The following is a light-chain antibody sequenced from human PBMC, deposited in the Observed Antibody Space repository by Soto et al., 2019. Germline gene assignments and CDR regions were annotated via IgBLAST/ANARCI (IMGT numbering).Light chain of an antibody. V-gene: IGKV3-15*01. CDR2: GAS. J-gene: IGKJ1*01. CDR3: QQYNNWPWT. CDR1: QSVATN. Sequence: EIEMTQATATLSVYAGERATPSCRASQSVATNLAWYQQNPSQPPRLLIYGASTRATGIPAMFSGSGSGTEFTLPITSLQSVDFAVYSCQQYNNWPWTLGQGTKVDSK.